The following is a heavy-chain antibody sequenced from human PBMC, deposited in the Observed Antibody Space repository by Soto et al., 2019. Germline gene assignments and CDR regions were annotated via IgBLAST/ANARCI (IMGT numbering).Heavy chain of an antibody. D-gene: IGHD2-15*01. CDR2: IYSGGNT. Sequence: EVQLVESGGGLVQPGGSLRLSCAASEFTVTSNYMSWVRQAPGKGLEWVSVIYSGGNTYYADFVKGRFTISRDNSKNTVYLQMNSLRAEDTAVYYCARATYCTGGNCLLDYWGQGTLVTVSS. CDR3: ARATYCTGGNCLLDY. J-gene: IGHJ4*02. CDR1: EFTVTSNY. V-gene: IGHV3-53*04.